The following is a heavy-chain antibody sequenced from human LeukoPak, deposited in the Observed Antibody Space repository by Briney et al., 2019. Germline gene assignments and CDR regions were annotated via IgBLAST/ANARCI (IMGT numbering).Heavy chain of an antibody. CDR2: ISGSGNTV. CDR3: AREGVSGVVVNLLDDAFDI. CDR1: GFIFSSYE. V-gene: IGHV3-48*03. D-gene: IGHD3-22*01. J-gene: IGHJ3*02. Sequence: GGSLRLSCAASGFIFSSYEMNWVRQAPGKGLEWISYISGSGNTVYYTDSVKGRFTISRDNADNSLHLQMNSLRAEDPAVYYCAREGVSGVVVNLLDDAFDIGGQGTVVAVSS.